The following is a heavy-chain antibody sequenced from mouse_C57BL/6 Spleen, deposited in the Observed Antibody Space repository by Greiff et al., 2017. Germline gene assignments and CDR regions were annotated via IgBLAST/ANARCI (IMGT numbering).Heavy chain of an antibody. V-gene: IGHV8-12*01. CDR3: TRRGDYDVWYFDV. D-gene: IGHD2-3*01. Sequence: QVTLTVSGPGILQSSQTLSLTCSFSGFSLRTSGLGVSWIRQPSGKGLEWLAPIYWDDDKRYHPSLKSRLPISQDTSSNQVFLKITSVDTADTATYYYTRRGDYDVWYFDVWGTGTTVTVSS. J-gene: IGHJ1*03. CDR2: IYWDDDK. CDR1: GFSLRTSGLG.